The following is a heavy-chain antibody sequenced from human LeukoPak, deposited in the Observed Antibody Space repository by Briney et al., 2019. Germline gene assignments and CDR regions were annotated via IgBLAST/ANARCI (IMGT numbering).Heavy chain of an antibody. CDR3: AKDHYSYGARGYFDY. D-gene: IGHD4-17*01. V-gene: IGHV3-9*03. CDR1: GFTFDDYA. J-gene: IGHJ4*02. Sequence: GGSLRLSCAASGFTFDDYAMHWVRQAPGKGLEWVSGISWNSGSIGYADSVKGRFTISRDNAKNSLYLQMNSLRAEDMALYYCAKDHYSYGARGYFDYWGQGTLVTVSS. CDR2: ISWNSGSI.